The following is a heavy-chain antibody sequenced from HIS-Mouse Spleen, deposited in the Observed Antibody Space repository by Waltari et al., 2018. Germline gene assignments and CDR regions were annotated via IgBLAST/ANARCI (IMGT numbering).Heavy chain of an antibody. V-gene: IGHV3-30*18. D-gene: IGHD4-17*01. CDR2: ISYDGSNK. Sequence: AASGFTFSSYGMHRVRQAPGKGLEWVAVISYDGSNKYYAESVKGRFTISRDNSKNTLYLQMNSLRAEDTAVYYCAKGHVGGYGDYLDYWGQGTLVTVSS. CDR3: AKGHVGGYGDYLDY. J-gene: IGHJ4*02. CDR1: GFTFSSYG.